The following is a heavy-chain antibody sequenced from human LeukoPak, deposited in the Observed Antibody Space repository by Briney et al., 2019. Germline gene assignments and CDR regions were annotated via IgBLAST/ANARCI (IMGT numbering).Heavy chain of an antibody. D-gene: IGHD2-2*02. CDR1: GGSISSGGYY. J-gene: IGHJ4*02. Sequence: SETLSLTCTVSGGSISSGGYYWNWIRQHPGKGLEWIGYICYSGSTCYNPSLQSRVTISVDTSKNQFSLKLRSVTAADTAVYYCASAYCTTTYCYIDYWGQGTLVTVSS. CDR3: ASAYCTTTYCYIDY. V-gene: IGHV4-31*03. CDR2: ICYSGST.